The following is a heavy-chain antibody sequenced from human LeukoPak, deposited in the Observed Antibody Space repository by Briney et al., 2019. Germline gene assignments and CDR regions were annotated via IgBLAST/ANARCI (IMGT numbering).Heavy chain of an antibody. CDR1: GLSLSSYV. V-gene: IGHV3-23*01. CDR3: AGRGPMITFGRVIAYFQY. CDR2: ISGSGGST. Sequence: PGGSLRLSCAASGLSLSSYVMSGVRQAPGMGLEWVSTISGSGGSTFHADSVKGRFTISRDISKNMLYLQMNNLRAEDTAVYYCAGRGPMITFGRVIAYFQYWGQGTLVTVSP. D-gene: IGHD3-16*02. J-gene: IGHJ4*02.